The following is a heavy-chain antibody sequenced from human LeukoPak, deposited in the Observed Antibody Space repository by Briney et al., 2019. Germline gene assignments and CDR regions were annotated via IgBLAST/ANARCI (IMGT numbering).Heavy chain of an antibody. D-gene: IGHD6-13*01. J-gene: IGHJ4*02. CDR2: IYYSGST. CDR1: GGSISSSSYY. CDR3: ARHWAAAGIMDY. Sequence: SETLSLTCTVSGGSISSSSYYWGWIRQPPGKGLEWIGSIYYSGSTYHNPSLKSRATISVDTSKNQSSLKLSSVTAADTAVYYCARHWAAAGIMDYWGQGTLVTVSS. V-gene: IGHV4-39*01.